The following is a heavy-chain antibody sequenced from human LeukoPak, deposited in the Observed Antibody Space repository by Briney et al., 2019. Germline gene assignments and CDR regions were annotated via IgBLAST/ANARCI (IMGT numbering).Heavy chain of an antibody. CDR2: ISTSSSYI. CDR1: GFTFSSYS. CDR3: ARVSGTFGELY. D-gene: IGHD3-10*01. V-gene: IGHV3-21*01. J-gene: IGHJ4*02. Sequence: GGSLRLSCAASGFTFSSYSMNWVRQAPGKGLEWVSPISTSSSYIYYADSVEGRFTISRDNAKNSLYLQMNSLRAEDTAVYYCARVSGTFGELYWGQGTLVTVSS.